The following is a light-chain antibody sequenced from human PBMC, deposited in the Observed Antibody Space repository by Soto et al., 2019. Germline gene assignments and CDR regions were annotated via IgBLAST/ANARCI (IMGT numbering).Light chain of an antibody. CDR2: DAS. Sequence: DIQMTQSPSTLSASVGDRVTITCRASQSISSWLAWYQQKPGKAPKLLIYDASSLESGVPSRVSGSGSGTEFTLSISRLQPDDFATYYGQQYSSLWTFGQGTKVESK. CDR1: QSISSW. V-gene: IGKV1-5*01. CDR3: QQYSSLWT. J-gene: IGKJ1*01.